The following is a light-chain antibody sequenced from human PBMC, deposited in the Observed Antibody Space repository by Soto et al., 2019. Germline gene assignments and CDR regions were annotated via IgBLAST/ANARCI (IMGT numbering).Light chain of an antibody. CDR3: CSYAGSYTFARNV. Sequence: ALTQPRSVSGSPGQSVTISCTGTSSDIGNYDYVSWYQQHPTKAPKLIIYHVSKRPSGVPDRFSGSKSGNTASLIISGLQAEDEADYYCCSYAGSYTFARNVFGTGTKVTVL. CDR1: SSDIGNYDY. V-gene: IGLV2-11*01. CDR2: HVS. J-gene: IGLJ1*01.